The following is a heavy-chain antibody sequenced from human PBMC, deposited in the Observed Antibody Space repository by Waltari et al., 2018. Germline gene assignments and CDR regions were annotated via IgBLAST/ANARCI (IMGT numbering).Heavy chain of an antibody. CDR3: ARDSRGGLFFDY. Sequence: EGKLVESGVGFIKSGGSLGDPCAASGFTVGGNSRSWVRQAPGKGLEWVSVIFSDGRTYYADSVKGRFTISRDNSKNTLYLQINSLRAEDTAVYYCARDSRGGLFFDYWGQGTLVTVSS. CDR2: IFSDGRT. CDR1: GFTVGGNS. V-gene: IGHV3-53*01. J-gene: IGHJ4*02.